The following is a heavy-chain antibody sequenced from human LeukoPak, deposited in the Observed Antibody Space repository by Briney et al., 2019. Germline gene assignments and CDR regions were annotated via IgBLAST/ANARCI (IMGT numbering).Heavy chain of an antibody. Sequence: SETLSLTCSVAGGSISSYYWSWIRQPPGKGLEWIGYIYYRGSTKYNPSLKSRVTISVDTSNNQFSLKLSSVTAADTAVYYCARAQMATNPFDYWGQGTLVTVSS. CDR2: IYYRGST. CDR3: ARAQMATNPFDY. D-gene: IGHD5-24*01. CDR1: GGSISSYY. J-gene: IGHJ4*02. V-gene: IGHV4-59*01.